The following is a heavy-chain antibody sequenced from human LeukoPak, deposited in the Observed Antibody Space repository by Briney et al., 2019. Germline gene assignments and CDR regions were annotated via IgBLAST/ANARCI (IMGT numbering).Heavy chain of an antibody. V-gene: IGHV4-59*01. D-gene: IGHD3-22*01. CDR2: IYYSGST. CDR1: GDSISNYY. Sequence: KPSETLSLTCTVSGDSISNYYWSWIRQPPGKGLEWIGYIYYSGSTNYNPSLKSRVTISVDTSKNQFSLKLSSVTAADTAVYYCARPNSSGYSYYFDYWGQGTLVTVSS. J-gene: IGHJ4*02. CDR3: ARPNSSGYSYYFDY.